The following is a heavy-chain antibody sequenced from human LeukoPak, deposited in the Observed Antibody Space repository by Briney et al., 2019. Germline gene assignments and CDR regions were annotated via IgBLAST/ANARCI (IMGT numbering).Heavy chain of an antibody. CDR1: GGTFSSYA. CDR3: AREMVRGNWFDP. D-gene: IGHD3-10*01. Sequence: ASVKVSCKASGGTFSSYAISWVRQAPGQGLEWMGGIIPIFGTANYAQKFQGRVTITADESTSTAYMELSSLRSEDTAVYYCAREMVRGNWFDPWGQGTLVTVSS. J-gene: IGHJ5*02. V-gene: IGHV1-69*13. CDR2: IIPIFGTA.